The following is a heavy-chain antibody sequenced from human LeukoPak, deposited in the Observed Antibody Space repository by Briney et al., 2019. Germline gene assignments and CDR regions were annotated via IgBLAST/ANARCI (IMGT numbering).Heavy chain of an antibody. CDR2: IYYSGST. V-gene: IGHV4-39*01. CDR1: GGSISSSSYY. CDR3: ARHKGVAAMRKNWFDP. D-gene: IGHD2-15*01. J-gene: IGHJ5*02. Sequence: PSETLSLTCTVSGGSISSSSYYWGWMRQPPGKGREWSGSIYYSGSTYYNPSLKSRVTISVDTSKNQFSLKLSSVTAADTAVYYCARHKGVAAMRKNWFDPWGQGTLVTVSS.